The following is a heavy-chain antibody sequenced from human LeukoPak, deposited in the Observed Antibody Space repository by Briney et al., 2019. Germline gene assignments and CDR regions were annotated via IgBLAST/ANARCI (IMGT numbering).Heavy chain of an antibody. J-gene: IGHJ4*02. V-gene: IGHV3-21*01. CDR1: GFTFSSYS. Sequence: GGSLRLSCAASGFTFSSYSMNWVRQAPGKGLEWVSSISSSSSYIYYADSVKGRFTISRDNAKNSLYLQMNSLRAEDTAVYYCARDRYDILTGYYIDYWGQGTLVTVSS. CDR2: ISSSSSYI. CDR3: ARDRYDILTGYYIDY. D-gene: IGHD3-9*01.